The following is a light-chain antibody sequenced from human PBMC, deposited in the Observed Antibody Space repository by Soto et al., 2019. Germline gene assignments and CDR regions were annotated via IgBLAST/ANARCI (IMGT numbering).Light chain of an antibody. V-gene: IGKV3-20*01. J-gene: IGKJ1*01. CDR1: QSVSSSY. Sequence: EIVLTQSPGMLSLSPGERATLSCRASQSVSSSYFAWYQQKPGLAPSLLIYETSNRATGIPDRFTGTGSGTDSTLTITRLEPEDFAVYYCQHHGNSPGTFGQGTKLEI. CDR2: ETS. CDR3: QHHGNSPGT.